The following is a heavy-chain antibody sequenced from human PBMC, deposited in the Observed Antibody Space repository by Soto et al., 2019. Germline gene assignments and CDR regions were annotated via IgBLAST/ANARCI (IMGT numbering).Heavy chain of an antibody. D-gene: IGHD2-2*01. CDR2: ISNDGSNK. J-gene: IGHJ1*01. V-gene: IGHV3-30*03. CDR1: GLTFNTYA. Sequence: QVQLVESGGGVGQPGTSLRLSCAASGLTFNTYAMNWIRLAPGKGLEWVAVISNDGSNKYYEDTVKGRFTITRDNSKNTVYLQMNSLRGEDTGVYYCASGRGYCSESSCSYFDYFQHWGQGALVIVSS. CDR3: ASGRGYCSESSCSYFDYFQH.